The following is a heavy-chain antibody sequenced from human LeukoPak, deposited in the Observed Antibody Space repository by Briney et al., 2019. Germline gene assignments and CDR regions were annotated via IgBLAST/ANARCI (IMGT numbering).Heavy chain of an antibody. J-gene: IGHJ4*02. V-gene: IGHV3-21*01. Sequence: GGSLRLSCAASGFAFSGYSMNWVRQAPGKGLEWVSSISNSSSYIYYADSVKRRFTISRDNAKNSLYLQMYSLRAEDTAVYYWARGRITMVRGVTDCDYWGQGTLVTVSS. CDR3: ARGRITMVRGVTDCDY. CDR1: GFAFSGYS. D-gene: IGHD3-10*01. CDR2: ISNSSSYI.